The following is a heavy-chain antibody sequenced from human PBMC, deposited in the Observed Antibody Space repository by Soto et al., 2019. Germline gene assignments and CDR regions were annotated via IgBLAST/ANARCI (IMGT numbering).Heavy chain of an antibody. CDR3: AREPLAVAGTSPDY. CDR2: INPSGGST. J-gene: IGHJ4*02. D-gene: IGHD6-19*01. CDR1: GYTFTSYY. Sequence: QVQLVQSGAEVKKPGASVKVSCKASGYTFTSYYMHWVRQAPGQGLEWMGIINPSGGSTSYVQKFQGRVTKTRDTSTSTVYMGLSSMRSDDTAVYYCAREPLAVAGTSPDYWGQGTLVTVSS. V-gene: IGHV1-46*03.